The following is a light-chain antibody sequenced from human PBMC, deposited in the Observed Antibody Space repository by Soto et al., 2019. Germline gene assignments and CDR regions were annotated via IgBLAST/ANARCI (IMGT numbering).Light chain of an antibody. V-gene: IGKV3-20*01. J-gene: IGKJ4*01. Sequence: EIVLTQSPGTLSLSPGERATLSCRASQSVSSSYLAWYQQKPGQAPRLLIYGASSRATGIPDRFSGSGSGTDFTLTISSLEPEDFAVYYCHQYASSPLTFGGGTKVEIK. CDR1: QSVSSSY. CDR3: HQYASSPLT. CDR2: GAS.